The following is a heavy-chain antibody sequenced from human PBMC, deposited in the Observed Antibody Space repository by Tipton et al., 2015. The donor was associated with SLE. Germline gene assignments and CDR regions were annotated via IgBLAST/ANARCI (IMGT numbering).Heavy chain of an antibody. V-gene: IGHV4-38-2*01. Sequence: TLSLTCAVSGYSISSAYYWGWIRQPPGKGLEWIGSIYHRGSTYYNPSLTRRVTIAIDTSKNQISLKLTSVTAADTAVHYCARMGLYARDAFDIWGQGTMVTVSS. CDR1: GYSISSAYY. CDR2: IYHRGST. D-gene: IGHD3-16*01. CDR3: ARMGLYARDAFDI. J-gene: IGHJ3*02.